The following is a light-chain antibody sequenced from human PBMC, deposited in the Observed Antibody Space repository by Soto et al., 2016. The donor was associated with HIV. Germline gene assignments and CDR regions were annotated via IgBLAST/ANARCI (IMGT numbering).Light chain of an antibody. J-gene: IGLJ1*01. V-gene: IGLV3-21*03. CDR3: QVWDNNDHYV. CDR1: NIGTKS. Sequence: SYELTQPPSLSVAPGKTATVTCGGNNIGTKSVHWYQQKSGQAPVLVVYDDRDRPSGIPERFSGSNSGNTATLIISRVEAGDEADYFCQVWDNNDHYVF. CDR2: DDR.